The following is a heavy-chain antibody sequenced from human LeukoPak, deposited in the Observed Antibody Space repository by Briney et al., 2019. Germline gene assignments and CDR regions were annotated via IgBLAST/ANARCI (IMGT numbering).Heavy chain of an antibody. Sequence: GGSLRLSCAASGFTFSSYAMSWVRQAPGKGLEWVSAISGSGGSTYYADSVKGRFTTSRDNSKNTLYLQMNSLRAEDTAVYYCAKDRVVVAATTNFDYWGQGTLVTVSS. CDR1: GFTFSSYA. CDR2: ISGSGGST. V-gene: IGHV3-23*01. CDR3: AKDRVVVAATTNFDY. J-gene: IGHJ4*02. D-gene: IGHD2-15*01.